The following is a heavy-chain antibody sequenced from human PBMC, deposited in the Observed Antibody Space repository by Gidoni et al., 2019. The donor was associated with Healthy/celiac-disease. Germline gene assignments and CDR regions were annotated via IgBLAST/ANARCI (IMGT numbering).Heavy chain of an antibody. V-gene: IGHV1-69*02. Sequence: QVQLVQSGAEVKKPGSSVKVSCKASGGTFSSYTISWVRQAPGQGLEWMGRIIPILGIANYAQKFQGRVTITADKSTSTAYMELSSLRSEDTAVYYCARGAMVRGVTPPYYFDYWGQGTLVTVSS. CDR3: ARGAMVRGVTPPYYFDY. D-gene: IGHD3-10*01. J-gene: IGHJ4*02. CDR2: IIPILGIA. CDR1: GGTFSSYT.